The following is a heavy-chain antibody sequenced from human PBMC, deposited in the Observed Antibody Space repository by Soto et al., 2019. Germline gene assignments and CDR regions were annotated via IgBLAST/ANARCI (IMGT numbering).Heavy chain of an antibody. Sequence: GGSLRLSCAASGFTFSSYAMSWVRQAPGKGLEWVSAISGSGGSTYYADSVKGRFTISRDNSKNTLYLQMNSLRAEDTAVYYCAKDTENYDFWSGSDYWGQGTLVTVSS. CDR3: AKDTENYDFWSGSDY. CDR1: GFTFSSYA. CDR2: ISGSGGST. D-gene: IGHD3-3*01. J-gene: IGHJ4*02. V-gene: IGHV3-23*01.